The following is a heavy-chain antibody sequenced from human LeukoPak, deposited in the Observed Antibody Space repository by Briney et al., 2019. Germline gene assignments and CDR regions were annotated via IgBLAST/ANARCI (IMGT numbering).Heavy chain of an antibody. D-gene: IGHD3-10*01. CDR1: GGSFSGYY. Sequence: SPSETLSLTCAVYGGSFSGYYWSWIRQPPGKGLEWIGEINHSGSANYNPSLKSRVTISVDTSKNQFSLKLSSVTAADTAVYYCARGWAYYYGSGRKKALDYWGQGTLVTVSS. V-gene: IGHV4-34*01. CDR2: INHSGSA. CDR3: ARGWAYYYGSGRKKALDY. J-gene: IGHJ4*02.